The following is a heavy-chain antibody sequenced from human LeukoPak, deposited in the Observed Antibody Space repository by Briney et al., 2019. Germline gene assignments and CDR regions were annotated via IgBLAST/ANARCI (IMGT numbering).Heavy chain of an antibody. CDR1: GFTFSSYA. Sequence: GGSLRLSCAASGFTFSSYAMSWVRQAPGKGLGWVSAISGSGGSTYYADSVKGRFTISRDNSKNTLYLQMNSLRAEDTAVYYCAKGSDFWSGYSYYYYYYYMDVWGKGTTVTVSS. CDR3: AKGSDFWSGYSYYYYYYYMDV. D-gene: IGHD3-3*01. V-gene: IGHV3-23*01. CDR2: ISGSGGST. J-gene: IGHJ6*03.